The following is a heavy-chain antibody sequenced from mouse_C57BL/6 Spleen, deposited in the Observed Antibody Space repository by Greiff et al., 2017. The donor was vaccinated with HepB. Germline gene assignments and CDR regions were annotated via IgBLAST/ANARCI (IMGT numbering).Heavy chain of an antibody. V-gene: IGHV1-5*01. Sequence: EVQLQQSETVLARPGASVKMSCKTSGYTFTSYWMHWVKQRPGQGLEWIGAIYPGNSDTSYNQKFKGKAKLTAVTSASTAYMELSSLTNEDSAVYYCTRQESLFSNYYGSSYRYYFDYWGQGTTLTVSS. CDR1: GYTFTSYW. J-gene: IGHJ2*01. CDR2: IYPGNSDT. CDR3: TRQESLFSNYYGSSYRYYFDY. D-gene: IGHD1-1*01.